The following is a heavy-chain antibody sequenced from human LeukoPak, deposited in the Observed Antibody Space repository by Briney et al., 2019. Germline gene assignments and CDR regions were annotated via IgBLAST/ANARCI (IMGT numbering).Heavy chain of an antibody. J-gene: IGHJ4*02. CDR1: GGTFSSYA. Sequence: SVKVSCKASGGTFSSYAISWVRQAPGQGLEWMGGIIPIFGTANYAQKFQGRVTITADESTCTAYMELSSLRSEDTAVYYCARVSLPSEYSGSFDYWGQGTLVTVSS. CDR3: ARVSLPSEYSGSFDY. CDR2: IIPIFGTA. V-gene: IGHV1-69*01. D-gene: IGHD1-26*01.